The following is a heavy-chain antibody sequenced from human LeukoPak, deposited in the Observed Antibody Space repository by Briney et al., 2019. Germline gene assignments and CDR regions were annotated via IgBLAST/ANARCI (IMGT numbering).Heavy chain of an antibody. Sequence: PGGSLRLSCAASGFTFSSYAMNWVRQAPGKGLEWVSTLSDSGANTYYADSVKGRFTISRDNSENTLYLRMNSLRADDTAVYHCAKVKDSGGYVHFDSWGQGTLVTVSS. V-gene: IGHV3-23*01. J-gene: IGHJ4*02. CDR3: AKVKDSGGYVHFDS. CDR1: GFTFSSYA. D-gene: IGHD3-22*01. CDR2: LSDSGANT.